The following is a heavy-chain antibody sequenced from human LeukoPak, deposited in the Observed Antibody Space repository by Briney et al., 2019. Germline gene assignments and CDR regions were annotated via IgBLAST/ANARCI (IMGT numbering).Heavy chain of an antibody. CDR2: ISYDGSNK. J-gene: IGHJ4*02. Sequence: GRSLRLSCAASGFTFSSYGMHWVHQAPGKGLEWVAVISYDGSNKYYADSVKGRFTISRDNSKNTLYLQMNSLRAEDTAVYYCARSRGTLYSGSFPNFDYWGQGALVTVSS. CDR3: ARSRGTLYSGSFPNFDY. CDR1: GFTFSSYG. V-gene: IGHV3-30*03. D-gene: IGHD1-26*01.